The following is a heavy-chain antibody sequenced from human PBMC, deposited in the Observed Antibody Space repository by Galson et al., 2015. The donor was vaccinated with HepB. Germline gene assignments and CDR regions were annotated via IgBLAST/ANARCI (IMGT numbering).Heavy chain of an antibody. J-gene: IGHJ6*03. V-gene: IGHV4-59*01. D-gene: IGHD4-17*01. CDR1: GGSISSYY. CDR2: IYYSGST. CDR3: ARGGHYSGYYYMDV. Sequence: QVQLQESGPGLVKPSQTLSLTCTVSGGSISSYYWSWIRQPPGKGLEWIGYIYYSGSTNYNPSLKSRVTISVDTSKNQFSLKLSSVTAADTAVYYCARGGHYSGYYYMDVWGQGTMVTVSS.